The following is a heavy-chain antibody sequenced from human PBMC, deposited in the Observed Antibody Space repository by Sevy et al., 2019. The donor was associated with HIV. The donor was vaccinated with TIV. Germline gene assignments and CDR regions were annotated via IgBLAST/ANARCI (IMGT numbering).Heavy chain of an antibody. Sequence: SETLSLTCTVSGDSVSSGNYYWSWIRQPPGKGLEWIGYNFYSGSTTYNPSLKSRVTISLDTSKNQFSLKLSSVTAADTAVYYCAGAAPGYYYAMDVWGQGTTVTVSS. V-gene: IGHV4-61*01. CDR3: AGAAPGYYYAMDV. D-gene: IGHD6-13*01. J-gene: IGHJ6*02. CDR1: GDSVSSGNYY. CDR2: NFYSGST.